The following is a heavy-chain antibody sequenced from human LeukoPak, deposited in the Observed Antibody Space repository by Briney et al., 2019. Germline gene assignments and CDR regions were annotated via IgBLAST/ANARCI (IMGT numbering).Heavy chain of an antibody. Sequence: GGSLRLSCAASGFTFSSSAMSWVRQAPGKGLEWVSSISSSSSYIYYADSVKGRFTISRDNAKNSLYLQMNSLRAEDTAVYYCARMGSGSYFNYWGQGTLVTVSS. CDR2: ISSSSSYI. CDR1: GFTFSSSA. V-gene: IGHV3-21*01. CDR3: ARMGSGSYFNY. D-gene: IGHD3-10*01. J-gene: IGHJ4*02.